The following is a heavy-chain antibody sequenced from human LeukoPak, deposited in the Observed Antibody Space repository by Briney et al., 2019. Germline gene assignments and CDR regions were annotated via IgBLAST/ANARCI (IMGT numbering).Heavy chain of an antibody. V-gene: IGHV4-34*01. CDR2: INHSGST. J-gene: IGHJ5*02. CDR3: ARGQYCSGGSCLYNWFDP. D-gene: IGHD2-15*01. Sequence: SETLSLTCAVYGGSFSGYYWSWIRQPPGKGLEWIGEINHSGSTNYNPSLKSRVTISVDTSKNQFSLKLSSVTAADTAVYYCARGQYCSGGSCLYNWFDPWGQGTLVTVSS. CDR1: GGSFSGYY.